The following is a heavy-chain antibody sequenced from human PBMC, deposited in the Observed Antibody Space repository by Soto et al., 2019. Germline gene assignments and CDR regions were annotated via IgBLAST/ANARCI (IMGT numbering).Heavy chain of an antibody. CDR1: GGSISSYY. Sequence: SETLSLTCTVSGGSISSYYWSWIRQPPGKGLEWIGYIYYSGSTNYNPSLKSRVTISVDTSKNQFSLKLSSVTAADTAVYYCARDLSTYYYDSSGSPHAFDIWGQGTMVTVSS. CDR2: IYYSGST. V-gene: IGHV4-59*01. D-gene: IGHD3-22*01. J-gene: IGHJ3*02. CDR3: ARDLSTYYYDSSGSPHAFDI.